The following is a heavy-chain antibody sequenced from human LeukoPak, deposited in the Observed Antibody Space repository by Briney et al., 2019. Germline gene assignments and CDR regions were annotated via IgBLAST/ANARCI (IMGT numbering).Heavy chain of an antibody. Sequence: SETLSLTCGIYGGSFSGHYWTWIRQFPGKGLEWIGEINHSGGTNYNQSLKSRVTISVDTSEKQFSLKLSSVNAADTAVYYCATLDYYTAGKSFGYWGQGTLVTVSS. CDR1: GGSFSGHY. CDR2: INHSGGT. CDR3: ATLDYYTAGKSFGY. V-gene: IGHV4-34*01. D-gene: IGHD3-10*01. J-gene: IGHJ4*02.